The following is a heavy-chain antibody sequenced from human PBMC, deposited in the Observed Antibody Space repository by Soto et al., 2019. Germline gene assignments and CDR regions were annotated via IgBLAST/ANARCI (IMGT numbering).Heavy chain of an antibody. CDR2: TTAILGTR. J-gene: IGHJ4*02. V-gene: IGHV1-69*01. CDR1: GGALSHYG. D-gene: IGHD5-18*01. Sequence: SVKVSCKASGGALSHYGVSWVRQVPGKGLEWMGGTTAILGTRDYAQKFQGRMTITSDESTTTSYMELNSLTSDGTAVYYCAAGDSSDTGDHWGQGTLVTVSS. CDR3: AAGDSSDTGDH.